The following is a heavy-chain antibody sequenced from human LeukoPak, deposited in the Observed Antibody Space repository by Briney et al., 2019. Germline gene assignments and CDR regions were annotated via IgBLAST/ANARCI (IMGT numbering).Heavy chain of an antibody. D-gene: IGHD5-24*01. CDR2: IKEDGSET. J-gene: IGHJ4*02. CDR3: ARETPRRGETRDGYR. CDR1: GFPFNSYA. V-gene: IGHV3-7*01. Sequence: GGSLRLSCSASGFPFNSYAMNWVRQVPGKGLECLANIKEDGSETYYADSVKGRFTISRDNPKNLLFLQINSLRVEDTAVYYCARETPRRGETRDGYRWGQGTLVTVSS.